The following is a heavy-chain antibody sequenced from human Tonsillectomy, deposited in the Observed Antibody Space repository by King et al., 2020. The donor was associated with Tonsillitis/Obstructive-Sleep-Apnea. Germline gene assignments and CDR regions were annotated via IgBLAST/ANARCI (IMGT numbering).Heavy chain of an antibody. J-gene: IGHJ1*01. Sequence: VQLVESGGELVQPGGSLRLSCAVSGFTFSKYAMSWVRQAPGKGLEWVSGVSGTGDITYYADTVKGRFTISKDNSKNTLYLQMHSLRAEDTAVYYCAKVPLTVVRGVAGVSFSGAREGWSLSLQGVHPTHPFAPSSPASIPRRLRAAWPLAASHRNYF. CDR2: VSGTGDIT. V-gene: IGHV3-23*04. CDR1: GFTFSKYA. CDR3: AKVPLTVVRGVAGVSFSGAREGWSLSLQGVHPTHPFAPSSPASIPRRLRAAWPLAASHRNYF. D-gene: IGHD3-10*01.